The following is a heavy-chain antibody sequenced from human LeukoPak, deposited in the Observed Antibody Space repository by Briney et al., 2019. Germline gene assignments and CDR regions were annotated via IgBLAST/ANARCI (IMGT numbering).Heavy chain of an antibody. CDR2: IYYSGST. CDR1: GGSFSGYY. V-gene: IGHV4-59*08. CDR3: ARRTIGYYFDY. J-gene: IGHJ4*02. Sequence: SETLSLTCAVYGGSFSGYYWSWIRQPPGKGLEWIGYIYYSGSTSYNASLKRRVTISLDTAKNQFSLTLTSVTAADTAVYFCARRTIGYYFDYWGQGIRVTVSS.